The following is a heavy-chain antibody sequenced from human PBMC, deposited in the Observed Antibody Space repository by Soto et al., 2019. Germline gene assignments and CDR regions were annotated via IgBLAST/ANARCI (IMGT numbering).Heavy chain of an antibody. CDR1: GASISSTSYY. D-gene: IGHD2-15*01. Sequence: QLQLQESGPGLVKPSETLSLTCTVSGASISSTSYYWVWIRQPPGKGLEWIGSSYYSGSTYYNPSLKGRVTISVDTSENQFSLQLSSVTAADTAVYYCARQVVDGTVTGAGSFDYWGQGTLVTVSS. V-gene: IGHV4-39*01. CDR3: ARQVVDGTVTGAGSFDY. CDR2: SYYSGST. J-gene: IGHJ4*02.